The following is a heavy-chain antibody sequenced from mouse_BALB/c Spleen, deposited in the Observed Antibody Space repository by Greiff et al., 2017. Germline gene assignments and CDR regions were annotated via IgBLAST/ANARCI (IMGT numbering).Heavy chain of an antibody. Sequence: EVKLQESGPGLVKPSQSLSLTCSVTGYSITSGYFWNWIRQFPGNKLEWMGYISYDGSNNYNPSLKNRISITRDTSKNQFFLKLNSVTTEDTAAYYCARALLRRYFDVWGEGTTVTVSA. CDR2: ISYDGSN. D-gene: IGHD1-1*01. J-gene: IGHJ1*01. CDR1: GYSITSGYF. CDR3: ARALLRRYFDV. V-gene: IGHV3-6*02.